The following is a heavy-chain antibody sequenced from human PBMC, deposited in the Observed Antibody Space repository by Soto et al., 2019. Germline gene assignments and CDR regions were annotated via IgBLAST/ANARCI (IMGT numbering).Heavy chain of an antibody. CDR2: ISPFNGHT. J-gene: IGHJ4*02. CDR3: ARDAGSESYLAY. V-gene: IGHV1-18*01. Sequence: HVQLVQSGGEVKKPGASVKVSCKPSGYTFTNYVISWVRQAPGQGLEYMGWISPFNGHTKYAQKFQGRVTLTTETSTSIAYMELRSLINDDTAVYYCARDAGSESYLAYWGQGTLVSVSS. D-gene: IGHD1-26*01. CDR1: GYTFTNYV.